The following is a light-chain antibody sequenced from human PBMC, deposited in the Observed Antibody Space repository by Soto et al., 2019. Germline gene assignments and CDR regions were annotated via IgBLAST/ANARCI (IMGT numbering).Light chain of an antibody. Sequence: DIQMTQSPSTLSASVGDRVTITCRPSQRISGWVAWYQQKPGKAPKVLIHGAYNLESGVPSRFSGSGSGTEFTLTISSLQPDDFAAYYCHQYDSYPCFGGGTKVDIK. V-gene: IGKV1-5*01. CDR2: GAY. J-gene: IGKJ4*01. CDR1: QRISGW. CDR3: HQYDSYPC.